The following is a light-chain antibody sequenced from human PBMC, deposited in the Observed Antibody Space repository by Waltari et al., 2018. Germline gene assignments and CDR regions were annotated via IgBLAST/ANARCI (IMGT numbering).Light chain of an antibody. J-gene: IGLJ2*01. CDR1: SLRRYY. CDR3: HSRDASGVGGS. CDR2: DKN. V-gene: IGLV3-19*01. Sequence: SSELTQDPAVSVAMGQTVRITCQGDSLRRYYASWYQQRPGKAPILVMYDKNNRPSGVPDRFSGSSSDNTASLTITGAQAEDEASYYCHSRDASGVGGSFGGGTKLTVL.